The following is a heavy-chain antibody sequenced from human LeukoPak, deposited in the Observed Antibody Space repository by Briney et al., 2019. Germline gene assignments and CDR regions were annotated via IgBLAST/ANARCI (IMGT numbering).Heavy chain of an antibody. Sequence: GGSLRLSCAASGFTVSSYVMHWVRQAPGKGLEWVAVISYDGSNKFYADSVRGRFTISRDNSKNTLYLQMNTLRAEDTAVYYCARDLHLYGSGTYYMSYWGQGTLVTVSS. CDR3: ARDLHLYGSGTYYMSY. D-gene: IGHD3-10*01. V-gene: IGHV3-30-3*01. CDR2: ISYDGSNK. J-gene: IGHJ4*02. CDR1: GFTVSSYV.